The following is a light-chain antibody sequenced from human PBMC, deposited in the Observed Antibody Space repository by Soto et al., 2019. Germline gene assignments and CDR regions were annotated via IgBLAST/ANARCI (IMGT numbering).Light chain of an antibody. J-gene: IGKJ1*01. V-gene: IGKV3-20*01. Sequence: EIALTQSPGTLSLSPGERATLSCRASQSISSSYLAWYQQKPGQAPRLLIFGTSNRATGIPERFSGSESGTDFTLTISRLEPEDFAVYYCHQYDIPPQTFGRGTKVDIK. CDR1: QSISSSY. CDR3: HQYDIPPQT. CDR2: GTS.